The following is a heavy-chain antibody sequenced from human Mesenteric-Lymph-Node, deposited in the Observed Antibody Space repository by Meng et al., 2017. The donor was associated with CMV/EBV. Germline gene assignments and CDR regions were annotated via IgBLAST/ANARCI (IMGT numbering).Heavy chain of an antibody. V-gene: IGHV3-73*01. CDR3: TRHPDYYGSGSYYNGQNLYAFDI. J-gene: IGHJ3*02. D-gene: IGHD3-10*01. Sequence: HWVRQAAGKGLEWVGRIRSKANSYATAYAASVKGRFTISRDDSKNTAYLQMNSLKTEDTAVYYCTRHPDYYGSGSYYNGQNLYAFDIWGQGTMVTVSS. CDR2: IRSKANSYAT.